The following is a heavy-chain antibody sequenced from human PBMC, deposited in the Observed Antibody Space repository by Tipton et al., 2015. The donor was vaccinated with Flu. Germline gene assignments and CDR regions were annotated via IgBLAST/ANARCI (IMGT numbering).Heavy chain of an antibody. D-gene: IGHD1-26*01. CDR1: GFTFSNYA. CDR3: AKDEVGASSYFAY. CDR2: IWYDGSNK. Sequence: SLRLSCAASGFTFSNYAMHWVRQAPGKGLEWVAVIWYDGSNKYYADSVKGRFTISRDSSKNTLYLQMDSLRVEDTAVYYCAKDEVGASSYFAYWGQGTLVTVSS. V-gene: IGHV3-33*06. J-gene: IGHJ4*02.